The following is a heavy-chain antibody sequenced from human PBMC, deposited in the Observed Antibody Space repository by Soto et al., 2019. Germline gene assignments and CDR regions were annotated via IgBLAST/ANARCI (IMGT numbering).Heavy chain of an antibody. V-gene: IGHV4-31*03. J-gene: IGHJ4*02. CDR2: IYHTGNT. D-gene: IGHD2-2*01. CDR1: GGSISSDSFY. CDR3: ARAEVKRGRTYCCSNSCVYYFDS. Sequence: QVQLQESGPGLVKPSQTLSLTCTVSGGSISSDSFYWNWIRQLPGEGLEWIGYIYHTGNTYYNPSLKSRVTMSVDTSKNQFSLNLSSVTAADTAVYSCARAEVKRGRTYCCSNSCVYYFDSWGQGTLVTVSS.